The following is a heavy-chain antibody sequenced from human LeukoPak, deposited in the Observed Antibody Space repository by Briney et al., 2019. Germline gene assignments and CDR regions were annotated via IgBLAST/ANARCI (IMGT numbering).Heavy chain of an antibody. CDR1: GFTFSTYW. CDR3: ARENHATGDY. V-gene: IGHV3-7*03. CDR2: INQDGGET. Sequence: GGSLRLSCAASGFTFSTYWMMWVSQARGKGLEWVATINQDGGETYYVDYLKGRFTISRDNAKNSLYLQMNSLRVEDTAVYYCARENHATGDYWGPGTLITVSS. J-gene: IGHJ4*02.